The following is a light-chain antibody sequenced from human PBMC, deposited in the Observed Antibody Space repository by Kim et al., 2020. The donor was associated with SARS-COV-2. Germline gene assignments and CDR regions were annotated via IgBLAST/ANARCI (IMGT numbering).Light chain of an antibody. CDR1: SSDVGTHSH. V-gene: IGLV2-14*04. CDR2: DVS. CDR3: SSYTSSGTWV. Sequence: GQSITISCSGPSSDVGTHSHVSWHQQHPGKAPKLMIYDVSERPSGVSNRFSASKSGNTASLTISGLQAEDEADYYCSSYTSSGTWVFGGGTQLTVL. J-gene: IGLJ3*02.